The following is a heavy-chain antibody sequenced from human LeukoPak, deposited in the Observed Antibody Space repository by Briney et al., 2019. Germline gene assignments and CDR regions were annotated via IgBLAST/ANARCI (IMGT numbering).Heavy chain of an antibody. J-gene: IGHJ4*02. V-gene: IGHV3-48*02. CDR2: ISSSSSTI. CDR1: GFTFSSYS. CDR3: ASSNWNDRGFDY. D-gene: IGHD1-20*01. Sequence: GGSLRLSCAASGFTFSSYSMNWVRQAPGKGLEWVSYISSSSSTIYYADSVKGRFTISRDNAKNSLYLQMNSLRDEDTAVYYCASSNWNDRGFDYLGQGTLVTVSS.